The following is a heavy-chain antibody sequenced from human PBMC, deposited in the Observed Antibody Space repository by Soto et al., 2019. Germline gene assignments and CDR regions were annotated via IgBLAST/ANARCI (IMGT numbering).Heavy chain of an antibody. CDR2: ISYDGILK. V-gene: IGHV3-30*18. Sequence: GGSLRLSCAASGFTFSDFGMHWVRQAPGKGLEWVAIISYDGILKYYADSVKGRFTISRDTSKGAVYLQMNSLSPEDTAVYYCAKDFKVSGGHYGSLNYYYGMDVWGQGTTVTVSS. CDR3: AKDFKVSGGHYGSLNYYYGMDV. D-gene: IGHD3-10*01. J-gene: IGHJ6*02. CDR1: GFTFSDFG.